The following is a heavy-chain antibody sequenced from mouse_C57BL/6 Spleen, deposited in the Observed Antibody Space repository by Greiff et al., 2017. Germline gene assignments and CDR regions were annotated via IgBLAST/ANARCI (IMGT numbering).Heavy chain of an antibody. CDR2: ISSGSSTI. CDR3: ARPTGTYYYAMDY. J-gene: IGHJ4*01. V-gene: IGHV5-17*01. CDR1: GFTFSDYG. Sequence: EVKLMESGGGLVKPGGSLKLSCAASGFTFSDYGMHWVRQAPEKGLEWVAYISSGSSTIYYADTVKGRFTISRDNAKNTLFLQMTSLRSEDTAMYYCARPTGTYYYAMDYWGQGTSVTVSS. D-gene: IGHD4-1*01.